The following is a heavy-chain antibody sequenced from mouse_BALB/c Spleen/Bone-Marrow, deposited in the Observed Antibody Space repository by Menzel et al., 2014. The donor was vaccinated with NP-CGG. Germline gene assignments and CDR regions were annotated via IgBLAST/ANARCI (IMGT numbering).Heavy chain of an antibody. CDR3: ARGTTALRYFDV. Sequence: DVHLVESGGGLVQPGGSRKLSCAASGFTFSSFGMHWVRQAPEKGLEWVAYINGGSNTTYYADTVKGRFTISRDNPKNTLFLQMTSLRSEDTAMYFCARGTTALRYFDVWGAGTTVTVSS. J-gene: IGHJ1*01. CDR1: GFTFSSFG. V-gene: IGHV5-17*02. CDR2: INGGSNTT. D-gene: IGHD1-2*01.